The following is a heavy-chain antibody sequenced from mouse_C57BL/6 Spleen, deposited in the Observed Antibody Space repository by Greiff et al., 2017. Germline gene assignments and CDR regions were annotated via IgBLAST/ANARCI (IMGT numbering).Heavy chain of an antibody. CDR1: GYTFTDYE. CDR3: TRVYYYAMDY. V-gene: IGHV1-15*01. Sequence: VQLQQSGAELVRPGASVTLSCKASGYTFTDYEMHWVKQTPVHGLEWIGAIGPETGGTAYNQKFKGKAILTADKSSSTAYMELRSLTSEDSAVYYCTRVYYYAMDYWGQGTSVTVAS. CDR2: IGPETGGT. D-gene: IGHD2-1*01. J-gene: IGHJ4*01.